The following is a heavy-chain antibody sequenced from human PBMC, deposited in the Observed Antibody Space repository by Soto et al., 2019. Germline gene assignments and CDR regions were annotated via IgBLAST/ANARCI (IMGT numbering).Heavy chain of an antibody. Sequence: GGSLRLSCAASGFTFSSYSMNWVRQAPGKGLEWASSISSSSSYIYYADSVKGRFTISRDNAKNSLYLQMNSLRAEDTAVYYCARASIDYYYGSGSPYYYYGMDVWGQGTTVTVSS. V-gene: IGHV3-21*01. J-gene: IGHJ6*02. CDR2: ISSSSSYI. D-gene: IGHD3-10*01. CDR1: GFTFSSYS. CDR3: ARASIDYYYGSGSPYYYYGMDV.